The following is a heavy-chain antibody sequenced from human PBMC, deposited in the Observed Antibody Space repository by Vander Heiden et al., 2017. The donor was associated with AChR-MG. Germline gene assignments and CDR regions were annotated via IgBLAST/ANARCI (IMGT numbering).Heavy chain of an antibody. Sequence: QVQPQQSGPGLVKPSQTLSLTCPIPGDSVSSNSASWNWIRQSPSRGLEWLGRTYYRSKWYNDYAVSVKSRITINPDTSKNQFSLQLNSVTPEDTAVYYCARYYYDSSGYYNEDGWFDPWGQGTLVTVSS. V-gene: IGHV6-1*01. CDR2: TYYRSKWYN. J-gene: IGHJ5*02. CDR3: ARYYYDSSGYYNEDGWFDP. CDR1: GDSVSSNSAS. D-gene: IGHD3-22*01.